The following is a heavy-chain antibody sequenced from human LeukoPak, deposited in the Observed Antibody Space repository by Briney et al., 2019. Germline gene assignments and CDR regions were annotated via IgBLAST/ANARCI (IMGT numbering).Heavy chain of an antibody. CDR2: IYYSGST. CDR1: GGSISSGDCY. V-gene: IGHV4-30-4*01. CDR3: ARSYGSGNYWFDP. J-gene: IGHJ5*02. Sequence: SQTLSLTCTVSGGSISSGDCYWSWIRQPPGKGLEWIGYIYYSGSTYYNPSLKSRVTISVDTSKNQFSLKLSSVTAADTAVYYCARSYGSGNYWFDPWGQGTLVTVSS. D-gene: IGHD3-10*01.